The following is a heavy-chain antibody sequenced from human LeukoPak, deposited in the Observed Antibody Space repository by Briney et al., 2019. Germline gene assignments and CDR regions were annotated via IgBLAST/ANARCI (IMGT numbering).Heavy chain of an antibody. CDR2: IIPIFGTA. Sequence: ASVKVSCKASGGTFSSYAISWVRQAPGQGLEWMGGIIPIFGTANYAQKFQGRVTITADESTSTAYMELSSLRSEDTAVYYCARDPTPTVTTFDYWGQGTLVTVSS. V-gene: IGHV1-69*13. D-gene: IGHD4-17*01. CDR1: GGTFSSYA. J-gene: IGHJ4*02. CDR3: ARDPTPTVTTFDY.